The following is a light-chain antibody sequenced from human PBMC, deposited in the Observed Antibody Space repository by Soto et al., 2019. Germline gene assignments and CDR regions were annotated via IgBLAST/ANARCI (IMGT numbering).Light chain of an antibody. J-gene: IGKJ5*01. CDR3: QQYYSYPIT. CDR1: QGISSY. Sequence: AIRMTQSPSSFSASTGDRVTITCRASQGISSYLAWYQQKPGKAPTLLIYAASTLQSGVPSRFSGSGSGTDFTLTISCLQSEDFATYYCQQYYSYPITFCQGTRLEIK. CDR2: AAS. V-gene: IGKV1-8*01.